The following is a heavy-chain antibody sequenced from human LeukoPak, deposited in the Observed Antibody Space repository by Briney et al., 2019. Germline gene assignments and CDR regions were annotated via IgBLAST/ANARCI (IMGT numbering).Heavy chain of an antibody. J-gene: IGHJ4*02. D-gene: IGHD6-19*01. CDR2: IYHSGST. CDR3: ARLKGYSSGWYPSYYFDY. CDR1: GGSISRYY. V-gene: IGHV4-59*08. Sequence: SETLSLTCSVSGGSISRYYWSWIRQPPGKGLEWIGYIYHSGSTNSNPSLKTRLTISLDTSNKEVSLKLSSVTAADTAVYYCARLKGYSSGWYPSYYFDYWGQGTLVTVSS.